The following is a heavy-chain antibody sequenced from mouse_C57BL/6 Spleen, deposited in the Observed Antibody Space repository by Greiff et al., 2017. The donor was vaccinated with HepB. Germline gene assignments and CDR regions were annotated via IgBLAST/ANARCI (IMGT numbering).Heavy chain of an antibody. CDR1: GFTFSSYA. Sequence: EVKLVESGGGLVKPGGSLKLSCAASGFTFSSYAMSWVRQTPEKRLEWVATISDGGSYTYYPDNVKGRFTISRDNAKNNLYLQMSHLKSEDTAMYYCASLDFDVWGTGTTVTVSS. CDR3: ASLDFDV. J-gene: IGHJ1*03. V-gene: IGHV5-4*03. CDR2: ISDGGSYT. D-gene: IGHD2-10*02.